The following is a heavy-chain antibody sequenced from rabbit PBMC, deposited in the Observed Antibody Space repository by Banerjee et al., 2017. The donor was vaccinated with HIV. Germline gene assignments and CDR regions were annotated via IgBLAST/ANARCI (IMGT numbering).Heavy chain of an antibody. J-gene: IGHJ4*01. CDR1: GFSFSNKYV. Sequence: QEQLEESGGGLVKPEGSLTLTCKASGFSFSNKYVMCWDRQAPGKGLEWLACINTSSGNAVYASLAKVRFAISKTSSTTVTLQMTSLTAADTATYFCARDLACVIVWNFNLWGQGTLVTVS. CDR2: INTSSGNA. CDR3: ARDLACVIVWNFNL. D-gene: IGHD6-1*01. V-gene: IGHV1S45*01.